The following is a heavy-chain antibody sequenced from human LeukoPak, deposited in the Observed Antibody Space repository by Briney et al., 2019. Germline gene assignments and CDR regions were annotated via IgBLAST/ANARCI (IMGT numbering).Heavy chain of an antibody. CDR2: MNLNSGNT. J-gene: IGHJ5*02. D-gene: IGHD6-19*01. V-gene: IGHV1-8*02. Sequence: ASVKVSCKASGSTFTSYDINWVRQATGQGLEGMGGMNLNSGNTGYPQKYQGRGTMTRYTYISTAYMELSSLKSEDTAGYYCARDSSGWGFDPWGQGTLVTVSS. CDR1: GSTFTSYD. CDR3: ARDSSGWGFDP.